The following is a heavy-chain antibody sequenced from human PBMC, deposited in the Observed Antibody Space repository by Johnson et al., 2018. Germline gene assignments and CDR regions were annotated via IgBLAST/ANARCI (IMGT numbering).Heavy chain of an antibody. CDR2: MNPNSGNT. J-gene: IGHJ4*02. D-gene: IGHD3-9*01. CDR3: VRGDYDILTGKRTRFDS. CDR1: GYTFANFD. V-gene: IGHV1-8*02. Sequence: QVQLVESGAEVKKPGSSVKVSCKASGYTFANFDINWVRQATGQGLEGMGWMNPNSGNTGYEQKFQGRVTMTRNTSISTAYMELSSLRSEDTAVYYCVRGDYDILTGKRTRFDSWGQGTLVTVSS.